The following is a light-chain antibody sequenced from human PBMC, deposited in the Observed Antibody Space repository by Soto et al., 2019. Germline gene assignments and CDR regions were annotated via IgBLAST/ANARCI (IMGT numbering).Light chain of an antibody. CDR2: DVN. Sequence: SSLTQPRSVSGSPGQSVTISCTGTSSDVGGYNFVSWYQQHPGKAPKLMIYDVNKRPSGVPGRFSGSKSGNTASLTISGLQAEDEADYYCCSYAGTYTHYVFGTGTKVTVL. CDR3: CSYAGTYTHYV. J-gene: IGLJ1*01. CDR1: SSDVGGYNF. V-gene: IGLV2-11*01.